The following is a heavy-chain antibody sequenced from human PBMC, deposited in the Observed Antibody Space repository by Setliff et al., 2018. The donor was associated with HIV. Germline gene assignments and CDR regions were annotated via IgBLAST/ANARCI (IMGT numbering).Heavy chain of an antibody. V-gene: IGHV4-39*01. Sequence: PSETLSLTCSVSGGSVSSTSNYWGWIRQPPGKGLEWIGSIYYSGSTYYNPSLKSRVTISVDTSKNQFSLKLSSVTAADTAVYYCGRTMTYYYLCMDVWGNGTTVTVSS. J-gene: IGHJ6*03. CDR2: IYYSGST. CDR1: GGSVSSTSNY. CDR3: GRTMTYYYLCMDV.